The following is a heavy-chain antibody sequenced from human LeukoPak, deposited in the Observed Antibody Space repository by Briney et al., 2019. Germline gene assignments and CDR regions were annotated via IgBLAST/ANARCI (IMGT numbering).Heavy chain of an antibody. V-gene: IGHV4-59*01. Sequence: PSETLSLTCTVSGGSISSYYWSWIRQPPGKGLEWIGYIYYSGSTNYNPSLKSRVTISVDTSKNQFSLKLSSVTAADTAVYYCASFLRGVGAYYFDYWGQGTLVTVSS. CDR3: ASFLRGVGAYYFDY. CDR1: GGSISSYY. D-gene: IGHD1-26*01. J-gene: IGHJ4*02. CDR2: IYYSGST.